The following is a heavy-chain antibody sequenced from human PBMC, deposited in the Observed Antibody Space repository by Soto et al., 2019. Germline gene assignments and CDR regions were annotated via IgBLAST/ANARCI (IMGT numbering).Heavy chain of an antibody. Sequence: EVQLLESGGGLVQPGGSLRLSCAASGFTFSSYAMSWVRQAPGKGLEWVSAISGSGGSTYYADSMKGRFTISRDNSKNTLYLQMNSLRAEDTAVYYCAKGGTGLQPGEYYYYGMDVWGQGTTVTVSS. CDR3: AKGGTGLQPGEYYYYGMDV. D-gene: IGHD3-16*01. V-gene: IGHV3-23*01. J-gene: IGHJ6*02. CDR2: ISGSGGST. CDR1: GFTFSSYA.